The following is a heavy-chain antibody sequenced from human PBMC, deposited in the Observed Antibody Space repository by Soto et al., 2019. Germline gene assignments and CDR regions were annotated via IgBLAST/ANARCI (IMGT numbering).Heavy chain of an antibody. CDR2: INHSGST. CDR3: ASPGGYGHYYGSGSAMGY. Sequence: SETLSLTCAGYGGSFSGYYWSWIRQPPGKGLEWIGEINHSGSTNYNPSLKSRVTISVDTSKNQFSLKLSSVTAADTAVYYCASPGGYGHYYGSGSAMGYWGQGTLVTVSS. CDR1: GGSFSGYY. V-gene: IGHV4-34*01. D-gene: IGHD3-10*01. J-gene: IGHJ4*02.